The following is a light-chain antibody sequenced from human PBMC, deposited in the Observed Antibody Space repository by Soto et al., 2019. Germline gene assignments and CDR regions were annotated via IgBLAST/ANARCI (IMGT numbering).Light chain of an antibody. CDR3: QQYKNGWT. CDR2: GAS. Sequence: EIVMTQSPATLSLSPGEISTLSCRASQSVSSNLAWYQQKPGQAPRLLIYGASTRATGIPAKFSGGGSGTEFTLTISSLQSEDFAIYYCQQYKNGWTFGQGTKVDIK. CDR1: QSVSSN. V-gene: IGKV3-15*01. J-gene: IGKJ1*01.